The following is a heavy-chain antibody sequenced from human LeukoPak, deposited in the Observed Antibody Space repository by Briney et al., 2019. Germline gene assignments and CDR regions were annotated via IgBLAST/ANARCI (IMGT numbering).Heavy chain of an antibody. V-gene: IGHV4-4*07. CDR2: IYSGVGT. Sequence: PSETLSLTCTVSGGSISSYYWSWIRQPAGKGLECIGRIYSGVGTNYNTTLKSRGTMSVETSKNQSSMWLSSVTAADTAVYYCARGQYHLFYWYFDLWGRGTLVTVSS. CDR1: GGSISSYY. CDR3: ARGQYHLFYWYFDL. J-gene: IGHJ2*01. D-gene: IGHD2-2*01.